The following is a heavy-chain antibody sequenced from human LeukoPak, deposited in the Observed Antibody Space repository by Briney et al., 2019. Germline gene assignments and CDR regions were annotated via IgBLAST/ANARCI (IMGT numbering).Heavy chain of an antibody. CDR3: ARDHTARVFRSDY. D-gene: IGHD5-18*01. CDR1: GGTFSSYA. CDR2: IIPILGIA. Sequence: SVKVSGRASGGTFSSYAISWVRQAPGQGLEWMGRIIPILGIANYAQKFQGRVTITTDKSTSTAYMELSSLRSEDTAVYYCARDHTARVFRSDYWGQGTLVTVSS. V-gene: IGHV1-69*04. J-gene: IGHJ4*02.